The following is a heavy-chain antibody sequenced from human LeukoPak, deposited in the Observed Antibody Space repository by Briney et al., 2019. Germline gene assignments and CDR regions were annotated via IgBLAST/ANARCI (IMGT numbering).Heavy chain of an antibody. D-gene: IGHD6-19*01. V-gene: IGHV6-1*01. CDR2: TYYRSKWYY. Sequence: SQTLSLTCAISGDSVSSNSAAWNWIRQSPSRGLEWLGRTYYRSKWYYDYAVSVKSRITINPDTSKNQFSLQLNSVTPKDTAVYYCARGAISSGWTPFDYWGQGTLVTVSS. CDR1: GDSVSSNSAA. CDR3: ARGAISSGWTPFDY. J-gene: IGHJ4*02.